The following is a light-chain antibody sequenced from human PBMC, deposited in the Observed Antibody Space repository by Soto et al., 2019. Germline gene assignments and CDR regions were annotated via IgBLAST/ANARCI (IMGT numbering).Light chain of an antibody. CDR2: GAS. V-gene: IGKV3-20*01. CDR1: QGFRGL. Sequence: EVVMTQSPVTLSLSPGERSTLSCRASQGFRGLLAWYQQKPGQAPRLLLYGASSRATGIPDRFSASGSGTDFTLTISILEPEDFAVYSCELYSNLPRTSGQGSNADI. J-gene: IGKJ1*01. CDR3: ELYSNLPRT.